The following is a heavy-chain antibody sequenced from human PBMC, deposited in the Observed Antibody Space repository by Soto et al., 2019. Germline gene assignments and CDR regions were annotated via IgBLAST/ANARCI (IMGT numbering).Heavy chain of an antibody. V-gene: IGHV4-59*01. D-gene: IGHD4-17*01. CDR1: GGSISSYY. J-gene: IGHJ4*02. CDR3: AGSTVTIISGNDY. CDR2: IYYSGST. Sequence: SETLSLTCTVSGGSISSYYWSWIRQPPGKGLEWIGYIYYSGSTNYNPSLKSRVTISVDTSKNQFSLKLSSVTAADTAVYYCAGSTVTIISGNDYWGQGTLVTVSS.